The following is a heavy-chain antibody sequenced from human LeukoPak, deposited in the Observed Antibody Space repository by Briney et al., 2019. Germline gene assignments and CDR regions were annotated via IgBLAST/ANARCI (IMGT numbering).Heavy chain of an antibody. CDR3: ARLSTPNLYYFDY. V-gene: IGHV1-2*02. D-gene: IGHD3-16*02. CDR1: GYTFTGYY. J-gene: IGHJ4*02. CDR2: INPNSGVT. Sequence: ASVKVSCKASGYTFTGYYMHWVRQAPGQGLEWMGWINPNSGVTYYAQKFQGRVSMTRDTSISTAYMEVSRLRSDDSALYYCARLSTPNLYYFDYWGQGALVTVSS.